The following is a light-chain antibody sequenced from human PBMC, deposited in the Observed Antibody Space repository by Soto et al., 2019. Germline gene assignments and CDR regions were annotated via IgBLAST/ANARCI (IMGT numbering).Light chain of an antibody. V-gene: IGKV3-20*01. CDR3: QQYDDSPIT. J-gene: IGKJ5*01. Sequence: EIVLTQSPGTLSLSPGARSTLSCRASQSVGRSYLAWYQHKLGQAPRLLISGVSKRATGIPDRFSGGGSGTDFTLTISRLEPEDFALYICQQYDDSPITVGQGTRLEIK. CDR2: GVS. CDR1: QSVGRSY.